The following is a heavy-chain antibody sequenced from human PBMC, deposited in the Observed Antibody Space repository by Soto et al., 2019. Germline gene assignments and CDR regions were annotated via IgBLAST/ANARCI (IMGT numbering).Heavy chain of an antibody. V-gene: IGHV3-23*01. J-gene: IGHJ6*02. Sequence: DVQLLESGGHLVQPGGSLRLSCAASGFTFSSYAMSWVRQAPGKGPGWVSSVSAGGDKTYYSDSVKGGFTISRDNSNNPLFLQMNSLRIEDTALYYCARGDRGGSGSPASYYYSGLDVWGQGATVTVS. D-gene: IGHD3-10*01. CDR2: VSAGGDKT. CDR3: ARGDRGGSGSPASYYYSGLDV. CDR1: GFTFSSYA.